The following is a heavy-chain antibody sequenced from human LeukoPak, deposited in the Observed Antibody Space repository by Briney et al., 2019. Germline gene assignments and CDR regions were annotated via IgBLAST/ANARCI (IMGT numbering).Heavy chain of an antibody. J-gene: IGHJ3*01. Sequence: HPGGSLRLSCSPSRFTFDDYSMHRVRQVPGRGPDWVSLISRKGATTYYADSVKGRFTVFRDNSKNTVDLQMDSLRGDDSALYYCAKGVDFYASGSLFSPFYVWGQGTTVTVSS. CDR3: AKGVDFYASGSLFSPFYV. CDR1: RFTFDDYS. D-gene: IGHD3-10*01. V-gene: IGHV3-43*01. CDR2: ISRKGATT.